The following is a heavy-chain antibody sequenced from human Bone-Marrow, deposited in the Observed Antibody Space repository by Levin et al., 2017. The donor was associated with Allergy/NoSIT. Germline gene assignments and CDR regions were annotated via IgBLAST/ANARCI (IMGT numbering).Heavy chain of an antibody. Sequence: GGSLRLSCVASGFAFTDTLMHWVRQAPGKGPEWVALLAYDGHYKEHADSVKGRFTISRDNSKNTLFLQMLSLRPDDTAIYYCAKDGPGAPNNVDYWGQGALVTVSS. V-gene: IGHV3-30*18. CDR1: GFAFTDTL. J-gene: IGHJ4*02. D-gene: IGHD1/OR15-1a*01. CDR2: LAYDGHYK. CDR3: AKDGPGAPNNVDY.